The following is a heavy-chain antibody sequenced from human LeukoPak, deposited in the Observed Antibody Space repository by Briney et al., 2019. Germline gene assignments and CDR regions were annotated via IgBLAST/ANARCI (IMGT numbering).Heavy chain of an antibody. D-gene: IGHD2-15*01. V-gene: IGHV1-3*01. J-gene: IGHJ5*02. Sequence: ASVKVSCKASGYIFTTYAMHWVRQAPGQRLEWMGWINAGNGNTKYSQKFQGRVTITRDTSASTAYMELSSLRSEDTAVYYCARRLGYCSGGSCYSSWFDPWGQGTLVTVSS. CDR1: GYIFTTYA. CDR2: INAGNGNT. CDR3: ARRLGYCSGGSCYSSWFDP.